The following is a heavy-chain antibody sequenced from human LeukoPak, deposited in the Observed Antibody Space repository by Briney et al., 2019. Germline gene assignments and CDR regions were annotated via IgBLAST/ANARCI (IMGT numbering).Heavy chain of an antibody. CDR1: GFTFSNYY. V-gene: IGHV3-23*01. D-gene: IGHD2-2*01. CDR3: AKEPREYCSSTSCPNWIDP. CDR2: ISASGGTT. J-gene: IGHJ5*02. Sequence: PGGSLRLSCAASGFTFSNYYMSRVRQAPGKGLEWVSAISASGGTTYYADSVKGRFTISRDNSKNTLYLQMSSLRAEDTAVYYCAKEPREYCSSTSCPNWIDPWGQGTLVTVSS.